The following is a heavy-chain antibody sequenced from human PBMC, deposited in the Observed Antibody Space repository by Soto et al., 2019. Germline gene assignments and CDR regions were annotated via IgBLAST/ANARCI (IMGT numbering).Heavy chain of an antibody. CDR1: GYTFTSYD. V-gene: IGHV1-8*01. J-gene: IGHJ4*02. CDR2: MNPNSGNT. Sequence: GASVKVSCKASGYTFTSYDINWVRQATGQGLEWMGWMNPNSGNTGYAQKFQGRVTMTRNTSISTAYMGLSSLRSEDTAVYYCARGAYCSGGSCRQAWYYFDYWGQGTLVTVSS. D-gene: IGHD2-15*01. CDR3: ARGAYCSGGSCRQAWYYFDY.